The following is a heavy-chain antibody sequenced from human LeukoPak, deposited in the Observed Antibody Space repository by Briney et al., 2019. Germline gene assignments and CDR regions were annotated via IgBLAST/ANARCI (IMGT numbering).Heavy chain of an antibody. CDR2: VYYSGST. J-gene: IGHJ4*02. Sequence: SQTLSLTCTVSGGSISSGGYYWSWIRQHPGKGLEWIGNVYYSGSTYYNPSLKSRVTLSVDRSKNQFSLKLSSVTAADTAVYYCAREGGPYRPLDYSGQGTLVTVAS. V-gene: IGHV4-31*03. CDR1: GGSISSGGYY. CDR3: AREGGPYRPLDY.